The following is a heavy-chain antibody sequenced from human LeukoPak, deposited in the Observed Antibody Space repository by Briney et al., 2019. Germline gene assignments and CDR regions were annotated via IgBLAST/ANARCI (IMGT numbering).Heavy chain of an antibody. CDR1: GFTFSSYV. Sequence: GGSLRLSCAASGFTFSSYVMHWVRQAPGKGLEWVAVIWFDGSNIYYADSVKGRFTISRDNSKNRLYLQMNSLRAEDTAVYYCARDTDFYGSGRHGYFDHWGQGTLVTVSS. CDR2: IWFDGSNI. D-gene: IGHD3-10*01. V-gene: IGHV3-33*01. CDR3: ARDTDFYGSGRHGYFDH. J-gene: IGHJ1*01.